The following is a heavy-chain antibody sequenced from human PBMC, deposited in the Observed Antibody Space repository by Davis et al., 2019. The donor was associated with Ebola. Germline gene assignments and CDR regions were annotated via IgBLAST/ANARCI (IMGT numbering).Heavy chain of an antibody. D-gene: IGHD6-19*01. CDR2: ISAGGAIT. V-gene: IGHV3-23*01. CDR3: AKDTSNVWFDV. J-gene: IGHJ3*01. CDR1: GFTFSNYA. Sequence: PGGSLRLSCAASGFTFSNYAMTWVRQAPGKGLEWVSSISAGGAITYYAGSVKGRFTISRDNSKNTLYLQMNSLRVEDTAIYYCAKDTSNVWFDVWGQGTMVTVSS.